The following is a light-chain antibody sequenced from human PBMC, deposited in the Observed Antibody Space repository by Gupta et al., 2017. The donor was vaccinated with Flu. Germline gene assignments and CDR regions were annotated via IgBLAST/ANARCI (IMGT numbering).Light chain of an antibody. Sequence: QSVLTPPPSVSGAPGQRVTISCTGSSSNIGAGYDVHWYQQLPGTAPKLLIYGNSNRPSGVPDRFSGSKSGTSASLAITGLQAEDEADYYCQSYDSSRSGFVVFGGGTKLTVL. V-gene: IGLV1-40*01. CDR3: QSYDSSRSGFVV. CDR2: GNS. J-gene: IGLJ2*01. CDR1: SSNIGAGYD.